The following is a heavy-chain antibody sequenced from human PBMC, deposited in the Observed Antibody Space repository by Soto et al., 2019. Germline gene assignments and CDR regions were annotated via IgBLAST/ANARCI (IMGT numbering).Heavy chain of an antibody. Sequence: PSETLSLTCAVYGGSFSGYYWSWIRQPPGKGLEWIGEINHSGSTNYNPSLKSRVTISVDTSKNQFSLKLSSVTAADTAVYYCARAPAPITMVRGVIRHYYYYMDVWGKGTTVTVSS. CDR2: INHSGST. D-gene: IGHD3-10*01. CDR3: ARAPAPITMVRGVIRHYYYYMDV. CDR1: GGSFSGYY. V-gene: IGHV4-34*01. J-gene: IGHJ6*03.